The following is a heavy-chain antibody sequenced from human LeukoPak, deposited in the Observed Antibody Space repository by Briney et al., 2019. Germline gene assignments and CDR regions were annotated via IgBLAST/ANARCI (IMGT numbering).Heavy chain of an antibody. J-gene: IGHJ4*02. CDR3: AREGGGYCSSTSCNEDY. Sequence: PSETLSLTCAVYGGSFSGYYWSWIRQPPGKGLEWIGEINHSGSTNYNPSLKSRVTISVDTSKNQFSLKLSSVTAADTAVYYCAREGGGYCSSTSCNEDYWGQGTLVTVSS. V-gene: IGHV4-34*01. CDR1: GGSFSGYY. D-gene: IGHD2-2*01. CDR2: INHSGST.